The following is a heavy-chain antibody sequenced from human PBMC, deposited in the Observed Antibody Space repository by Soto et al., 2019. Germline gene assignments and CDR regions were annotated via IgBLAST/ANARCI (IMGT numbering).Heavy chain of an antibody. CDR2: IYSGGST. V-gene: IGHV3-66*01. CDR3: ATVATGSYNWFDP. Sequence: PGGSMRLSCAASGFTVSSTYMSWALQAPGKGLEWVSVIYSGGSTYYADSVKGRFTISRDNAKNTLYLQMNSLRAEDSAVYYCATVATGSYNWFDPWGQGTRVTVSS. J-gene: IGHJ5*02. D-gene: IGHD1-26*01. CDR1: GFTVSSTY.